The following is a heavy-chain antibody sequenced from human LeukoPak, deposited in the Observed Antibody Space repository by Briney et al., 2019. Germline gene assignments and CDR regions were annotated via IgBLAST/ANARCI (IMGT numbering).Heavy chain of an antibody. CDR1: GFTFSSYG. D-gene: IGHD5-12*01. Sequence: GGTLRLSCAASGFTFSSYGMSWVRQAPGKGLEWVSAISGSGGSTYYADSVKGRFTISRDNSKNTLYLQMNSLRAEDTAVYYCAKDQSGYTPKSFDYWGQGTLVTVSS. CDR3: AKDQSGYTPKSFDY. J-gene: IGHJ4*02. CDR2: ISGSGGST. V-gene: IGHV3-23*01.